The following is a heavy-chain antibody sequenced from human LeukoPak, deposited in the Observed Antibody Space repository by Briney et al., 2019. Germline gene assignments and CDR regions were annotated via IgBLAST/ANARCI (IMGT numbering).Heavy chain of an antibody. CDR3: ARHWSRDYYDSSGYPD. CDR2: IYYSGST. CDR1: GGSISGSDYS. J-gene: IGHJ4*02. D-gene: IGHD3-22*01. V-gene: IGHV4-39*01. Sequence: SETLSLTCTVSGGSISGSDYSWGWIRQPPGKGLEWIGSIYYSGSTYYNPSLKSRVTISADTSKNQFSLKLSSVTAADTAVYYCARHWSRDYYDSSGYPDWGQGTLVTVSS.